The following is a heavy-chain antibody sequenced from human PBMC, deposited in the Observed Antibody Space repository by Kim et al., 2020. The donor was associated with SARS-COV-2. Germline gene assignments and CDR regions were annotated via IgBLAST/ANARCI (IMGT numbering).Heavy chain of an antibody. CDR2: IYHSGRT. CDR3: ARLHVDYGGNKIDY. V-gene: IGHV4-4*02. J-gene: IGHJ4*02. CDR1: GGSISSSNW. Sequence: SETLSLTCAVYGGSISSSNWWSWVRQPPGKGLEWIGEIYHSGRTNYNPSLKSRVTISVDRSKNQFSLKLSSVTAADTAVYYCARLHVDYGGNKIDYWGQGTLVTVSS. D-gene: IGHD4-17*01.